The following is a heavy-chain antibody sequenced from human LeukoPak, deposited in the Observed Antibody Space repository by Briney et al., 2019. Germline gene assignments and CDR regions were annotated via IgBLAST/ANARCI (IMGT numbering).Heavy chain of an antibody. D-gene: IGHD1-26*01. CDR1: GYTFTGYY. J-gene: IGHJ4*02. V-gene: IGHV1-2*02. CDR2: INPNSGGT. Sequence: EASVKVSCKASGYTFTGYYMHWVRQAPGQGLEWMGWINPNSGGTNYAQKFQGRVTMTRDTSISTAYMELSRLRSDDTAVYYCAKMRGHPREAYFFDYWGQGALVTVSS. CDR3: AKMRGHPREAYFFDY.